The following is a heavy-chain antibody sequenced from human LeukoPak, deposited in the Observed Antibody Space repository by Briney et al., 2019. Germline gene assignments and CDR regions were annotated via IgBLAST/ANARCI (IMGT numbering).Heavy chain of an antibody. CDR3: ATESGALAELRFGVGY. D-gene: IGHD3-3*01. V-gene: IGHV4-34*01. CDR2: INHSGNT. J-gene: IGHJ4*02. Sequence: SETLSLTCAVYGGSFSGYYWTWIRQPPGKGVEWIGEINHSGNTNYNPSLKSRVTISVGTSKNQFSLKMTSVSAADTAVYYCATESGALAELRFGVGYWGQGTLDTVSS. CDR1: GGSFSGYY.